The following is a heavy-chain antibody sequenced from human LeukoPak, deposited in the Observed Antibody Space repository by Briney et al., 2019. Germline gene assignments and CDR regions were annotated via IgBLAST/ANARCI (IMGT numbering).Heavy chain of an antibody. Sequence: PGGSLRLSCAASGFTFRSYATHWVRQAPGKGLEWVAVISYDGGNKYYADSVKGRFTISSDNSKNTLYLQMNSLRAEDTAVYYCAKELYYDSSGYPSAFDYWGQGTLVTVSS. V-gene: IGHV3-30-3*01. J-gene: IGHJ4*02. CDR2: ISYDGGNK. CDR1: GFTFRSYA. D-gene: IGHD3-22*01. CDR3: AKELYYDSSGYPSAFDY.